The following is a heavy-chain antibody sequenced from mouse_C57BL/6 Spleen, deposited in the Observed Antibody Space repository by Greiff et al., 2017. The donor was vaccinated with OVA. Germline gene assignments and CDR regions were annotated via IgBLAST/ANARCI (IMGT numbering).Heavy chain of an antibody. V-gene: IGHV1-55*01. CDR1: GYTFTSYW. J-gene: IGHJ3*01. D-gene: IGHD1-1*01. CDR2: IYPGSGST. Sequence: VQLQQPGAELVKPGASVKMSCKASGYTFTSYWITWVKQRPGQGLEWIGDIYPGSGSTNYTEKFKSKATLAVDTSSSTAYMQLSSLTSEDSAVNYCAREGYYALRGWFAYWGQGTLVTVSA. CDR3: AREGYYALRGWFAY.